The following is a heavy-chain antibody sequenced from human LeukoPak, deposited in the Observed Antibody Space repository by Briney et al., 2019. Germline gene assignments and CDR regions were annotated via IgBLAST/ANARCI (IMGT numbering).Heavy chain of an antibody. CDR1: GGTFSSYA. D-gene: IGHD5-24*01. CDR3: VRAMAPLDTFNYQYAMDV. Sequence: ASVKVSCKASGGTFSSYAISWVRQATGQGLEWMGWMNPNSGNTGYAQKFQGRFTLTRETFISTAYMEPSSLRSDDTAVYYCVRAMAPLDTFNYQYAMDVWGQGTMVTVSS. J-gene: IGHJ6*02. CDR2: MNPNSGNT. V-gene: IGHV1-8*02.